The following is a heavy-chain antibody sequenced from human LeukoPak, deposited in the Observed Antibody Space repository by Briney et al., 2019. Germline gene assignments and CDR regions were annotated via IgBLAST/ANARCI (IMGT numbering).Heavy chain of an antibody. CDR2: VKQDSSQK. CDR1: GFTFSDYW. V-gene: IGHV3-7*01. Sequence: GGSLRLSCAASGFTFSDYWMTWFRQAPGKGLEWVANVKQDSSQKYYMDSVKGRFTISRDNAKTSLYLQLNSLRAEDTAMYYCVRDTGGSGSYPDYWGQGTLVTVSS. D-gene: IGHD1-26*01. J-gene: IGHJ4*02. CDR3: VRDTGGSGSYPDY.